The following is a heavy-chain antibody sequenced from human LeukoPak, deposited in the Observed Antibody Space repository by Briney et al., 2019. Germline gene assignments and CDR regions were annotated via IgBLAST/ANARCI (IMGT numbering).Heavy chain of an antibody. J-gene: IGHJ4*02. V-gene: IGHV3-7*01. CDR1: GFDFSGYW. CDR2: MNHEGSET. CDR3: VRGGRATFDA. Sequence: GGSLGLSCAVSGFDFSGYWMTWVRQAPGKGLEWVATMNHEGSETYYLHSVKGRFTISRDSAENSLYLLMNGLRPEDMALYYCVRGGRATFDAWGQGTLVTVSS. D-gene: IGHD5-12*01.